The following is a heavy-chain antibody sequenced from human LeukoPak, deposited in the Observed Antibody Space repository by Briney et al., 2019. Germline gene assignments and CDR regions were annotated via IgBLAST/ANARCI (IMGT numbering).Heavy chain of an antibody. J-gene: IGHJ4*02. D-gene: IGHD2-21*02. CDR2: IIPIIGIA. Sequence: SVKVSCKASGGTFNNYAFSWVRQAPGQGLEWVGRIIPIIGIANYAQKFQGRVTITADKSTSTAYMELSSMGSEDTAVYYGARDSVLGCGGDCYTHFDYWGQGTLVTVSS. CDR1: GGTFNNYA. V-gene: IGHV1-69*04. CDR3: ARDSVLGCGGDCYTHFDY.